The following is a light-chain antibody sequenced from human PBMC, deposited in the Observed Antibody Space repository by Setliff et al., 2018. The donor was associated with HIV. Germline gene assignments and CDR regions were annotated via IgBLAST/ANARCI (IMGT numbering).Light chain of an antibody. CDR1: SSDVSTYNF. Sequence: QSALTQPASVSGSPGQSITISCTGTSSDVSTYNFVSWYQQHPGKAPKLMIYDVSYRPSGVSNRFSGSMSGNTASLTISGLQAEDEADYYCSSYTSSSTFYVFGTGTKVTVL. J-gene: IGLJ1*01. CDR2: DVS. CDR3: SSYTSSSTFYV. V-gene: IGLV2-14*03.